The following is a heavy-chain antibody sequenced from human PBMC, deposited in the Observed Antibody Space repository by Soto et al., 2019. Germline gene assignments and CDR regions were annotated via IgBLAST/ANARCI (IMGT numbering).Heavy chain of an antibody. J-gene: IGHJ3*02. CDR2: IIPIFGTA. CDR3: ARARDYGAPGAFDI. V-gene: IGHV1-69*13. D-gene: IGHD4-17*01. Sequence: ASVKVSCKASGGTFSSYAISWVRQAPGQGLEWMGGIIPIFGTANYAQKFQGRVTITADESTSTAYMELSSLRSEDTAVYYCARARDYGAPGAFDIWGQGTMVTVS. CDR1: GGTFSSYA.